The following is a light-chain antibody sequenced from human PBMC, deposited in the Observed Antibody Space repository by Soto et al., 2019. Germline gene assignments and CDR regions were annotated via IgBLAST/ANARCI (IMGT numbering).Light chain of an antibody. J-gene: IGKJ2*01. CDR2: DVS. Sequence: EIVLTQSPVTLSLSPGERATLSCRASQSVSSFLAWYQQKRGQPPRLLIYDVSSRAAGIPARFSGSGSGTDFTLTLSSLEPEDFAVYYCQQRTDWPPVYTFGQGTKLEIK. V-gene: IGKV3-11*01. CDR3: QQRTDWPPVYT. CDR1: QSVSSF.